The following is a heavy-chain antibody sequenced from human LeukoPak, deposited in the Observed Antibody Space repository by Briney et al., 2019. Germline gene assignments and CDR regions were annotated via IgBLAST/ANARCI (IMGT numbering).Heavy chain of an antibody. CDR2: IIPIFGTA. D-gene: IGHD5-18*01. J-gene: IGHJ4*02. CDR3: ARSGYSYGTNDY. V-gene: IGHV1-69*13. Sequence: SVKVSCKASGGTFSSYAISWVRQAPGQGLEWMGGIIPIFGTANYAQKFQGRVTITADESTSTAYMELSSLRSEDTAVYYCARSGYSYGTNDYWGQGTLVTVSS. CDR1: GGTFSSYA.